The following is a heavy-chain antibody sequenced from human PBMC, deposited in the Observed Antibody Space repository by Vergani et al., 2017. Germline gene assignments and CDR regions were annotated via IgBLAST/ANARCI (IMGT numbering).Heavy chain of an antibody. D-gene: IGHD3-22*01. Sequence: EVQLVESGGGLVQPGGSLTLSCAASGFTFSSYELNWVRPAPGKALEWVSYISSSGSTIYYADSVKGRFTISRDHAKNSLYLQMNSLRAEDTAVYYCAGVPRITMIVVVPWGQGTLVTVSS. CDR3: AGVPRITMIVVVP. J-gene: IGHJ5*02. CDR2: ISSSGSTI. V-gene: IGHV3-48*03. CDR1: GFTFSSYE.